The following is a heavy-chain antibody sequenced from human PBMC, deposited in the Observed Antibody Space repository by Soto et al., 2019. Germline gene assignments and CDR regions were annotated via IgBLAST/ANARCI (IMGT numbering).Heavy chain of an antibody. CDR1: GFTFSSYS. D-gene: IGHD2-2*01. CDR2: ISSSSSYI. CDR3: ARDRSVVVPAAMRGAYYYGMDV. Sequence: GGSLRLSCAASGFTFSSYSMNWVRQAPGKGLEWVSSISSSSSYIYYADSVKGRFTISRDNAKNSLYLQMNSLRAEDTAVYYCARDRSVVVPAAMRGAYYYGMDVWGQGTTVTVSS. J-gene: IGHJ6*02. V-gene: IGHV3-21*01.